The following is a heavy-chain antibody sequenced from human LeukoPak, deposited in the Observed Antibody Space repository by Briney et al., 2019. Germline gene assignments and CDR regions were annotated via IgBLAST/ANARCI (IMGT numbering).Heavy chain of an antibody. CDR2: IKSKTDGGTT. J-gene: IGHJ4*02. CDR1: GFTFSNAW. D-gene: IGHD3-22*01. Sequence: GGSLRLSCAASGFTFSNAWMSWVRQAPGKGLEWVGRIKSKTDGGTTDYAAPVKGRFTISRDDSKNTLYLQMNSLKTEDTAVYYCTTDYYDSSGYRHDYWGQGTLVTVSS. CDR3: TTDYYDSSGYRHDY. V-gene: IGHV3-15*01.